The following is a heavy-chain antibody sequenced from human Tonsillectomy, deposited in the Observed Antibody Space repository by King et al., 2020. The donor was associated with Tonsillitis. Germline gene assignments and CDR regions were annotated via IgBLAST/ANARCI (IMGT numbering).Heavy chain of an antibody. CDR1: GFIFSSYA. D-gene: IGHD3-16*02. CDR3: AKRSRRYLLGP. J-gene: IGHJ5*02. V-gene: IGHV3-23*03. Sequence: VQLVESGGDLVQPGGSLRLSCAASGFIFSSYAMSWVRQAPGKGLEWVSVIYSAGSRTYYADSVKGRFTISRDNSKNTLYLQMSSLRAEDTALYYCAKRSRRYLLGPWGQGT. CDR2: IYSAGSRT.